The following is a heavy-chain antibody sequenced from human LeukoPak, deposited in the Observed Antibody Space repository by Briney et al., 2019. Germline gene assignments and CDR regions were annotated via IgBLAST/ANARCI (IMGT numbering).Heavy chain of an antibody. CDR2: IPYDGRNT. CDR1: GSTFSSNG. J-gene: IGHJ4*02. V-gene: IGHV3-30*02. CDR3: AKESSASYYFDY. Sequence: GGSLRLSCAASGSTFSSNGMYWVRQAPGKGLEWVAFIPYDGRNTYYADSVKGRFTISRDTFKNTLYLQMTNLRAEDTAVYYCAKESSASYYFDYWGQGTLVTVSS. D-gene: IGHD3-10*01.